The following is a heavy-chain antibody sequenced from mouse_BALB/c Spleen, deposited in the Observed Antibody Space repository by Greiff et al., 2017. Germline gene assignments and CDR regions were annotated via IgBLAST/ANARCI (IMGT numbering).Heavy chain of an antibody. V-gene: IGHV14-3*02. J-gene: IGHJ4*01. CDR1: GFNIKDTY. CDR3: ALTFMDY. CDR2: IDPANGNT. Sequence: EVKVVESGAELVKPGASVKLSCTASGFNIKDTYMHWVKQRPEQGLEWIGRIDPANGNTKYDPKFQGKATITADTSSNTAYLQLSSLTSEDTAVYYCALTFMDYWGQGTSVTVSS. D-gene: IGHD4-1*01.